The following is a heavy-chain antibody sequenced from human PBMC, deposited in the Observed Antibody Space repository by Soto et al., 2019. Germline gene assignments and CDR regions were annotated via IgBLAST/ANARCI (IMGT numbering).Heavy chain of an antibody. J-gene: IGHJ5*02. CDR1: GFTFSSYA. V-gene: IGHV3-64*02. Sequence: GGSLRLSCAASGFTFSSYAMHWVRQAPGKGLEYVSAISSNGGSTYYADSVKGRFTISRDNSKNTLYLKMGSLRAEDMAVYYCARVQPQGRITMIVVVITTISYPPWFDPWGQGTLVTVSS. D-gene: IGHD3-22*01. CDR3: ARVQPQGRITMIVVVITTISYPPWFDP. CDR2: ISSNGGST.